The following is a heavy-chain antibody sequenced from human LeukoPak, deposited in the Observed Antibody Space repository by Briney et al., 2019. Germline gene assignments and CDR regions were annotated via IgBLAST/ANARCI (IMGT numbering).Heavy chain of an antibody. CDR3: AKDQVAAAGTYFDY. D-gene: IGHD6-13*01. Sequence: GGSLRLSCAASGFTVSSNYMSWVRQAPGKGLEWVSVIYSCGSTYYADSVKGRFTISRDNSKNTLYLQMNSLRAEDTAVYYCAKDQVAAAGTYFDYWGQGTLVTVSS. CDR1: GFTVSSNY. J-gene: IGHJ4*02. V-gene: IGHV3-66*03. CDR2: IYSCGST.